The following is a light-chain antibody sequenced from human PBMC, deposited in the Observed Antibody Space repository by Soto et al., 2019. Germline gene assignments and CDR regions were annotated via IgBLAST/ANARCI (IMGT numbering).Light chain of an antibody. V-gene: IGLV2-14*01. Sequence: QSALTQPASVSGSPGQSITISCTGTSSDVGGYNYVSWYQQQPGKAPKLMIYDVSNRPSGVSNRFSGSKSGNTASLTISGLQAKDEADYYCSSYTSSSTLVFGGGTKLTVL. CDR1: SSDVGGYNY. CDR3: SSYTSSSTLV. J-gene: IGLJ2*01. CDR2: DVS.